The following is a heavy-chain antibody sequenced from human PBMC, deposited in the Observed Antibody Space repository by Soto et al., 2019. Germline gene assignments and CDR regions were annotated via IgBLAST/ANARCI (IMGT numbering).Heavy chain of an antibody. CDR3: ARRSVVVTAIDY. V-gene: IGHV1-3*05. Sequence: QVQLVQSGAEEKKPGASVKVSCKASGYTFTSYAMPWVRQAPGQRLEWMGWINAGNGNTKYSQKFQGRVTITRDTSASTAEMELRRLRSADTAVDYCARRSVVVTAIDYWGQATLVTVSS. CDR1: GYTFTSYA. D-gene: IGHD2-21*02. J-gene: IGHJ4*02. CDR2: INAGNGNT.